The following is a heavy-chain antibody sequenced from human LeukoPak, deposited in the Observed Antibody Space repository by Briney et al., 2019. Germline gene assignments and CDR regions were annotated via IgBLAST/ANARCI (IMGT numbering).Heavy chain of an antibody. CDR2: IYYSGST. CDR3: ACLSGGYSYGEPDY. Sequence: PSQTLSLTCTVSGGSISSGGYYWSWIRQHPGTGLEWIGYIYYSGSTYYNPSLKSRVTISVDTSKNQFSLKLSSVTAADTAVYYCACLSGGYSYGEPDYWGQGTLVTVSS. J-gene: IGHJ4*02. V-gene: IGHV4-31*03. CDR1: GGSISSGGYY. D-gene: IGHD5-18*01.